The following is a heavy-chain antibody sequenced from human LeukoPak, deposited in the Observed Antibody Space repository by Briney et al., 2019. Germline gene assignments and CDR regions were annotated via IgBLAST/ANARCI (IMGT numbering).Heavy chain of an antibody. Sequence: GGSLRLSCAASGFTLGSFSMNWVRQAPGEGLEWASAIYPSGDSTYYADSVKGRFTISRDNSRNTLYLQMHSLSAEDTAVYYCAKDVKPDSGRDVDYWGQGTLVTVSS. CDR2: IYPSGDST. D-gene: IGHD6-19*01. CDR1: GFTLGSFS. J-gene: IGHJ4*02. V-gene: IGHV3-23*01. CDR3: AKDVKPDSGRDVDY.